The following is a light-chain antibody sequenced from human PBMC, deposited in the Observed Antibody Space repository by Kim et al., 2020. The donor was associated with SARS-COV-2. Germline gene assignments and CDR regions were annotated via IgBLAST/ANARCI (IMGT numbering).Light chain of an antibody. V-gene: IGKV3-20*01. Sequence: LSAGESATLSCRASQVVSNNYLAWYQQKPGQAPSLLIYGASKRTTDFPDRFSGSGSGTDFTLTIDRLEPEDFAVYFCQQYGASPYSFGQGTKLEI. CDR3: QQYGASPYS. CDR2: GAS. J-gene: IGKJ2*03. CDR1: QVVSNNY.